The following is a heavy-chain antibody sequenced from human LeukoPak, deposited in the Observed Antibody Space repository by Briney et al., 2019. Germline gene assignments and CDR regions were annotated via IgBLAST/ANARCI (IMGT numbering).Heavy chain of an antibody. CDR3: ARGYSARFGY. J-gene: IGHJ4*02. CDR2: IYRSGST. V-gene: IGHV4-59*08. CDR1: GGSISSYY. Sequence: PSETLSLTCTVSGGSISSYYWSWIRQPPGKGLEWIGSIYRSGSTYYNPSLKSRVTISVDTSKNQFSLKLSSVTAADTAVYYCARGYSARFGYWGQGTLVTVSS. D-gene: IGHD5-18*01.